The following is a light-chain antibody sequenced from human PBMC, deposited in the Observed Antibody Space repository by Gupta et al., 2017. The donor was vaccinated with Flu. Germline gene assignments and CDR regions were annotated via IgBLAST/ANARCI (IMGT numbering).Light chain of an antibody. CDR3: QQYSSSPIT. CDR1: QSVIRSY. CDR2: GAS. V-gene: IGKV3-20*01. J-gene: IGKJ4*01. Sequence: IVLTQSPGSLSLSPGERATLSCRASQSVIRSYLAWYQQKPGQAPRLLIYGASNRATGIPDRFSGSGSETDFTLTISRLEPEDFAVYYCQQYSSSPITFGGGTKVEVK.